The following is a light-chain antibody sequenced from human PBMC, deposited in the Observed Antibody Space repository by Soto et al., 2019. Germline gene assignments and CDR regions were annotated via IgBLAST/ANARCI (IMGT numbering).Light chain of an antibody. CDR3: SSYTSSSTHVV. V-gene: IGLV2-14*01. CDR1: SSDVGGYNY. J-gene: IGLJ2*01. CDR2: EVS. Sequence: QSALTQPASVSGSPGQSITISCTGTSSDVGGYNYVSWYQQNPGKAPKLMIYEVSNRPSGVSNRFSGSKSGNTASLTISGLQAEDEGDYYCSSYTSSSTHVVFGGGTKRTVL.